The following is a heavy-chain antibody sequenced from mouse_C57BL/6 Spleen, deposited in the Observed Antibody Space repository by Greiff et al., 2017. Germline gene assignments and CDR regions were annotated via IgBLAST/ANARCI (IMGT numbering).Heavy chain of an antibody. CDR3: ARGGYAPYAMDY. V-gene: IGHV1-42*01. D-gene: IGHD3-2*02. Sequence: EVMLVESGPELVKPGASVKISCKASGYSFTGYYMNWVKQSPEKSLEWIGEINPSTGGTTYNQKFKAKATLTVDKSSSTAYMQLKSLTSEDSAVFYCARGGYAPYAMDYWGQGTSVTVSS. CDR1: GYSFTGYY. J-gene: IGHJ4*01. CDR2: INPSTGGT.